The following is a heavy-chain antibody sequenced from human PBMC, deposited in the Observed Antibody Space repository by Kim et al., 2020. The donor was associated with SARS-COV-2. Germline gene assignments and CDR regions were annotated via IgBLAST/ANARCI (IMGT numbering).Heavy chain of an antibody. D-gene: IGHD6-19*01. CDR2: MNPNSGNT. CDR1: GYTFTSYD. Sequence: ASVKVSCKASGYTFTSYDINWVRQATGQGLEWMGWMNPNSGNTGYAQKFQGRVTMTRNTSISTAYMELSSLRSEDTAVYYCARGGESSGWEGFRYYGMDVWGQGTTVTVSS. CDR3: ARGGESSGWEGFRYYGMDV. J-gene: IGHJ6*02. V-gene: IGHV1-8*01.